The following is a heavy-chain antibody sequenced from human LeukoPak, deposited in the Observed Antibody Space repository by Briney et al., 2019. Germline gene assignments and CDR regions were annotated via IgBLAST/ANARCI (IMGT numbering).Heavy chain of an antibody. Sequence: GGSLRLSCAASGFTFSSYWMSWVRQAPGKGLEWVANIKQDGSEKYYVDSVKGRFTISRDNAKNSLYLQMNSLRAEDTAVYYCARGNSEQQLLDAFDIWGQGTMVTVSS. CDR3: ARGNSEQQLLDAFDI. CDR2: IKQDGSEK. V-gene: IGHV3-7*01. D-gene: IGHD6-13*01. J-gene: IGHJ3*02. CDR1: GFTFSSYW.